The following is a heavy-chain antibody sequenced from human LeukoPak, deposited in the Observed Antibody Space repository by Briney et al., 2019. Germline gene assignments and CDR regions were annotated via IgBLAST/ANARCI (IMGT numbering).Heavy chain of an antibody. CDR3: NTDGDYGDYVDS. CDR1: GFTFSSYN. V-gene: IGHV3-15*07. D-gene: IGHD4-17*01. Sequence: GGSLRLSCAASGFTFSSYNMNWVSQAPGKGLEWVGRIKNKIDGGTTDYAAPVKGRFTISRDDSKNTVYLQMNSLKSEDTALYYCNTDGDYGDYVDSWGQGTLVTVSS. CDR2: IKNKIDGGTT. J-gene: IGHJ4*02.